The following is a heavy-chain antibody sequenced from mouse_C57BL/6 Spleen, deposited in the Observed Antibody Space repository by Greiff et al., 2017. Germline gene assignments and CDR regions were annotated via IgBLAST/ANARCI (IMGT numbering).Heavy chain of an antibody. CDR1: GYTFTSYW. V-gene: IGHV1-64*01. J-gene: IGHJ4*01. CDR3: ARGSTVVALYYAMDY. Sequence: VQLQQPGAELVKPGASVKLSCKASGYTFTSYWMHWVKQRPGQGLEWIGMIHPNSGSTNYNEKFKSKATLTVDKSSSTAYMQLSSLTSEDSAVYYCARGSTVVALYYAMDYWGQGTSVTVSS. D-gene: IGHD1-1*01. CDR2: IHPNSGST.